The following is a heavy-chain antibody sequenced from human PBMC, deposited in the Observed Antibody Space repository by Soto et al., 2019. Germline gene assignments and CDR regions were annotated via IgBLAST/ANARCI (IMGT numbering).Heavy chain of an antibody. CDR2: ISSSSSTI. CDR3: ARDYSGYSGYVPVPIYYYYYYAMDV. Sequence: GGSLRLSCAASGFTFSSYSMNWVRQAPGKGLEWVSYISSSSSTIYYADSVKGRFTISRDNAKNSLYLQMNSLRDEDTAVYYCARDYSGYSGYVPVPIYYYYYYAMDVWGQGTTVTVSS. D-gene: IGHD5-12*01. V-gene: IGHV3-48*02. CDR1: GFTFSSYS. J-gene: IGHJ6*02.